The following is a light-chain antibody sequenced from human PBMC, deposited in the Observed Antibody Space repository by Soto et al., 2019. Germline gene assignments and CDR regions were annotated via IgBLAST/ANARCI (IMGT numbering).Light chain of an antibody. CDR3: CSYAGTYSYV. J-gene: IGLJ1*01. Sequence: QSALTQPRSVSGSPGQSVTISCTGTSSDVGAYNYVSWYQQHPGKAPKFMIYDVSKRPSGVPDRFSGSKSGNTASLTISVLQAEDEADYYCCSYAGTYSYVFGTGTKLTVL. CDR1: SSDVGAYNY. CDR2: DVS. V-gene: IGLV2-11*01.